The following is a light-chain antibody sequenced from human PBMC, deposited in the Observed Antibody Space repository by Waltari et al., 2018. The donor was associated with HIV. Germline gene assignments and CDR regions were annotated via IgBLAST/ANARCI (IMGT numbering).Light chain of an antibody. CDR1: QSISNY. CDR2: DSS. Sequence: DIQMTHSSSSLSASVGDRVSITCRASQSISNYLNWFQQKSGKAPKLLIYDSSNLQSGVPSRFSGSGSGTDFTLTINSLQPEDFATYYCQQSFTTPRTFGRGTKVEIK. V-gene: IGKV1-39*01. CDR3: QQSFTTPRT. J-gene: IGKJ1*01.